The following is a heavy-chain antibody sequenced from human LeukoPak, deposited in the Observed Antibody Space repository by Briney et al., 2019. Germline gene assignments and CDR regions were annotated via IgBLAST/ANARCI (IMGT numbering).Heavy chain of an antibody. V-gene: IGHV1-69*01. CDR2: IIPLFETA. D-gene: IGHD7-27*01. CDR1: GDTFSSYA. J-gene: IGHJ3*02. CDR3: ARANWGLAAFDI. Sequence: ASVKVSCKTSGDTFSSYAINWVRQAPGQGLEWMGGIIPLFETANYAQKFQGRVTITADDSTSTVYMELSSLRSEDTAVYYCARANWGLAAFDIWGQGTMVTVSS.